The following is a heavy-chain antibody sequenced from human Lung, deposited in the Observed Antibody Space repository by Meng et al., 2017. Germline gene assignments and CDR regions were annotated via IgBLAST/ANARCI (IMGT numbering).Heavy chain of an antibody. J-gene: IGHJ4*02. CDR2: LGAHDGDT. CDR3: ARGTPGRSYSDY. V-gene: IGHV1-18*01. D-gene: IGHD3-10*01. CDR1: DYTFTGYG. Sequence: QVYLVQSGADVKKPGASVKVSCKASDYTFTGYGVSWVRQAPGQGLEWMAWLGAHDGDTSHAPKFQGRVTVSADRPTATAYMELRSLRSDDTAVYYCARGTPGRSYSDYWGQGTLVTVSS.